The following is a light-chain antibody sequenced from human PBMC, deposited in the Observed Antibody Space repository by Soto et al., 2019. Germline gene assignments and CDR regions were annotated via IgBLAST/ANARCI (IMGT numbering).Light chain of an antibody. CDR1: QTVNSDY. V-gene: IGKV3-20*01. Sequence: EIELTQSPGTLSLSPGETATLSCRASQTVNSDYLAWFQQRPGQAPRLLIFATSRRATDIPDRFSGSGSGTDFTLAIRRLEPEDFAVYYFHQFGYSPRTFRQWTKVDTK. J-gene: IGKJ1*01. CDR3: HQFGYSPRT. CDR2: ATS.